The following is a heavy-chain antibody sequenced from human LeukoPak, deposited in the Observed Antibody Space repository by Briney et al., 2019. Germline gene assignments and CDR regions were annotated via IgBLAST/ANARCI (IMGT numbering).Heavy chain of an antibody. Sequence: GGSLRLSCAASGFTFSSYEMNWVRQAPGKGLEWVSYISSSGSTIYYADSVKGRFTISRDNAKNSLYLQMNSLRAEDTAVYYCARPLLPSGYSYGYDWFDPWGQGTLVTVSS. J-gene: IGHJ5*02. V-gene: IGHV3-48*03. CDR3: ARPLLPSGYSYGYDWFDP. CDR2: ISSSGSTI. CDR1: GFTFSSYE. D-gene: IGHD5-18*01.